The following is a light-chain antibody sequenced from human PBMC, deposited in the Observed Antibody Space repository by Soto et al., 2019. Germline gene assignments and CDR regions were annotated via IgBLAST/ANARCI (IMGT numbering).Light chain of an antibody. CDR1: SSNIGYNF. Sequence: QLVLTQPPSVSAAPGQKVTISCSGSSSNIGYNFVSWYQQLPGTAPKLLIYDNSKRPSGIPDRFSGSKSGTSATLGITGLQTGDEADYYCGTWDSSLSAVVFGGGTQLTVL. CDR3: GTWDSSLSAVV. J-gene: IGLJ3*02. V-gene: IGLV1-51*01. CDR2: DNS.